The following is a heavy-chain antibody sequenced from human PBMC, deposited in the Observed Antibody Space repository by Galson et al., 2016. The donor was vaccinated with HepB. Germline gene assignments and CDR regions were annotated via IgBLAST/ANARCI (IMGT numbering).Heavy chain of an antibody. J-gene: IGHJ5*02. CDR3: ASGTSSDPFDP. D-gene: IGHD1-14*01. Sequence: SVKVSCKASGYTFTKYYLHWVRQAPGQGLEWMGIVNPFHTTTYAQKFRGRVTMTRDTSTSTVYMELGRLRSEDTAVYYCASGTSSDPFDPWGQGTLVTVSS. V-gene: IGHV1-46*01. CDR2: VNPFHTT. CDR1: GYTFTKYY.